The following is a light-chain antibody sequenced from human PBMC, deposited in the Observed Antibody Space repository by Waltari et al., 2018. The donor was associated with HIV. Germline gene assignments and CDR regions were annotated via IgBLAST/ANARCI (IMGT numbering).Light chain of an antibody. CDR2: RNN. CDR1: SSTIGSNY. V-gene: IGLV1-47*01. CDR3: AAWDNSLSAPV. J-gene: IGLJ3*02. Sequence: QSVLTQPPSASGTPGQRVTIPCSGSSSTIGSNYVYWYQQLPGTAPKLLIYRNNQRPSGVPDRFSGSKSGTSASLAISGLRSEDEADYYCAAWDNSLSAPVFGGGTKLTVL.